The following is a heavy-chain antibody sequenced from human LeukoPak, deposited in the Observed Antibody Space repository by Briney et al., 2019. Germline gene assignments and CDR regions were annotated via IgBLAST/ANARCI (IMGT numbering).Heavy chain of an antibody. Sequence: SETLSPTCTVSGGSISSYYWSWIRQTPGKGLEWIGYIYYSGSTNYNPSLKSRVTISVDTSKNQFSLKLSSVTAADTAVYYCARDLFTAAGTDYWGQGTLVTVSS. D-gene: IGHD6-13*01. V-gene: IGHV4-59*01. J-gene: IGHJ4*02. CDR1: GGSISSYY. CDR2: IYYSGST. CDR3: ARDLFTAAGTDY.